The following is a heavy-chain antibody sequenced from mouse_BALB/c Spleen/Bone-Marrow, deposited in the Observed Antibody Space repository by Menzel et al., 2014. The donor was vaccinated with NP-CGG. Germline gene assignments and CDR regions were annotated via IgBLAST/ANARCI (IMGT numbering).Heavy chain of an antibody. CDR3: ARGNYEAMDY. V-gene: IGHV1-7*01. CDR2: INPSTAYT. J-gene: IGHJ4*01. Sequence: VQLQQSGAELAKPGASVKMSCKASGYTFINYWIHWVKQRPGQGLEWIGYINPSTAYTAYNQKFQDKTTLTADKSSSTAYMQRRRVTSGDSAVYYCARGNYEAMDYWGQGTSVTVSS. D-gene: IGHD2-1*01. CDR1: GYTFINYW.